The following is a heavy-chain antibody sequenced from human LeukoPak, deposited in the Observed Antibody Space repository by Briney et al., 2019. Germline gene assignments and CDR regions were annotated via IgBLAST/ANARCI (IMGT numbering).Heavy chain of an antibody. CDR3: ARGRGSSSYHDY. V-gene: IGHV1-8*01. D-gene: IGHD6-6*01. J-gene: IGHJ4*02. CDR1: GYTFTSYD. CDR2: MNPNSGNT. Sequence: ASVKVSCKASGYTFTSYDINWVRQATGQGLEWMGWMNPNSGNTGYAQKFQGRVAMTRNTSISTAYMELSSLRSEDTAVYYCARGRGSSSYHDYWGQGTLVTVSS.